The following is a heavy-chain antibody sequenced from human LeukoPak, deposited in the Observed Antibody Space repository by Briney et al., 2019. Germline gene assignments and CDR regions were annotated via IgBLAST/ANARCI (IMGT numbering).Heavy chain of an antibody. CDR3: AGDVFYYDSSGYYPTSDY. V-gene: IGHV3-23*01. Sequence: GGPLRLSCAASGFTFSSYAMSWVRQAPGKGLEWVSGISGSGGSTYYADSVKGRFTISRDNSKNSLYLQMNSLRAEDTAVYYCAGDVFYYDSSGYYPTSDYWGQGTLVTVSS. CDR1: GFTFSSYA. CDR2: ISGSGGST. J-gene: IGHJ4*02. D-gene: IGHD3-22*01.